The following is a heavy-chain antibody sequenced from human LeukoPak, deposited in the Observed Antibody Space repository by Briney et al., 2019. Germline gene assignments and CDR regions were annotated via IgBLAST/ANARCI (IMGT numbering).Heavy chain of an antibody. D-gene: IGHD3-10*01. V-gene: IGHV3-23*01. Sequence: GASLRLSCAASGFTFSTYAMSWVRQAPGKGLEWVSGISGSGDSTYYADSVKGRFTISRDDPKNRMYLQMTSLRAEDTAVYYCAKDRTVRGVTVFDYWGQGPLVTVSS. CDR1: GFTFSTYA. CDR2: ISGSGDST. CDR3: AKDRTVRGVTVFDY. J-gene: IGHJ4*02.